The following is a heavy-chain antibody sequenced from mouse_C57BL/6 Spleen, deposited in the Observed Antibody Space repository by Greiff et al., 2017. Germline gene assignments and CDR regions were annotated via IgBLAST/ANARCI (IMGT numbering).Heavy chain of an antibody. V-gene: IGHV1-82*01. CDR1: GYAFSSSW. J-gene: IGHJ2*01. CDR2: IYPGDGDT. CDR3: ARSGAAQAKDY. Sequence: QVQLKESGPELVKPGASVKISCKASGYAFSSSWMNWVKQRPGKGLEWIGRIYPGDGDTNYNGKFKGKATLTADKSSSTAYMQLSSLTSEDSAVYFCARSGAAQAKDYWGQGTTLTVSS. D-gene: IGHD3-2*02.